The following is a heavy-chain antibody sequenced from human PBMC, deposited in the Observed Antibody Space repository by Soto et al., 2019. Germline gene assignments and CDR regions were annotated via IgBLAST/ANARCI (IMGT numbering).Heavy chain of an antibody. CDR1: GGSISSGDYY. V-gene: IGHV4-30-4*01. D-gene: IGHD2-2*01. CDR2: IYYSGST. J-gene: IGHJ6*02. CDR3: ARAGYCISTSCYPTYYYYGMDV. Sequence: QVQLQESGPGLVKPSQTLSLTCTVSGGSISSGDYYWSWIRQPPGKGLEWIGYIYYSGSTYYNPXLRXXXTVLVDPSKDXXSXKXXSVTAADTAVYYCARAGYCISTSCYPTYYYYGMDVWGQGTTVTVSS.